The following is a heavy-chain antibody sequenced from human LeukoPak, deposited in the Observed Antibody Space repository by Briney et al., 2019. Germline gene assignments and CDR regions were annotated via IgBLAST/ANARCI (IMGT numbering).Heavy chain of an antibody. V-gene: IGHV1-69*04. D-gene: IGHD3-22*01. Sequence: ASVKVSCKASGYTFTSYAISWVRQAPGQGLEWMGRIIPILGIANYAQKFQGRVTITADKSTSTAYMELSSLRSEDTAVYYCARDGSSGIPFDYWGQGTLVTVSS. CDR1: GYTFTSYA. CDR2: IIPILGIA. CDR3: ARDGSSGIPFDY. J-gene: IGHJ4*02.